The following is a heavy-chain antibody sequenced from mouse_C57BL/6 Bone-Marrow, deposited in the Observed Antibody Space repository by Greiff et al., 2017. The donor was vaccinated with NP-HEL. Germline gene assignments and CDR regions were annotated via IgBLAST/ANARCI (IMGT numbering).Heavy chain of an antibody. CDR1: GYTFTSYG. CDR2: IYPRSGNT. Sequence: VQLQQSGAELARPGASVKLSCKASGYTFTSYGISWVKQRTGQGLEWIGEIYPRSGNTYYNEQFKGKATLTADKSSSTAYMELRSLTSEDSAVYFCARGPYYFSTGSYYAMDYWGQGTSVTVSS. CDR3: ARGPYYFSTGSYYAMDY. J-gene: IGHJ4*01. D-gene: IGHD1-1*01. V-gene: IGHV1-81*01.